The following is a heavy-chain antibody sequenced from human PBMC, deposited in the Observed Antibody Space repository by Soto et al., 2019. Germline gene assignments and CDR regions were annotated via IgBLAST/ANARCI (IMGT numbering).Heavy chain of an antibody. J-gene: IGHJ4*02. CDR3: AREINGGNCGHDCGVIFDY. CDR2: IIPVLNIT. D-gene: IGHD2-21*01. Sequence: QVQLVQSGAEVKRPGSSVKVSCEAAGASFTPYTVTWVRQAHGQGLEWMGRIIPVLNITQYAQNFQGRVTFTADISSSTAYMELSSLKSEDTAVYYCAREINGGNCGHDCGVIFDYWGQGTLVTVSS. V-gene: IGHV1-69*02. CDR1: GASFTPYT.